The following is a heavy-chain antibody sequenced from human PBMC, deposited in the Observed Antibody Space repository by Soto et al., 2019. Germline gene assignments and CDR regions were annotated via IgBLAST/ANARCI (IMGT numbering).Heavy chain of an antibody. J-gene: IGHJ4*02. CDR2: IFHSGST. CDR3: ARQAWTRLDC. CDR1: VDSISSSVW. D-gene: IGHD2-2*01. V-gene: IGHV4-4*02. Sequence: QVQLQGSGPGLLKPSETLSLTCAVSVDSISSSVWWVWVRQPPGKGLEWIGEIFHSGSTNYNPSLKSRATMSVDKSKNQFSLNLTSVTSADTALYYCARQAWTRLDCWGEGTLVAVSS.